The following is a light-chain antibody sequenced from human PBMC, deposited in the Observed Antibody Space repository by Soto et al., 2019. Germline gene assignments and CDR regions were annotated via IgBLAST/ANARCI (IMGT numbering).Light chain of an antibody. CDR1: SGSIGSNY. CDR2: ENN. CDR3: QSYDSSTHVV. Sequence: LTQPHSVSESPGKTVTLSCTRSSGSIGSNYVQWYQQRPGSAPTSVIYENNQRPSGVPDRFSGSIDSSSNSASLTISGLKTEDEADYYCQSYDSSTHVVFGGGTKVTVL. V-gene: IGLV6-57*04. J-gene: IGLJ2*01.